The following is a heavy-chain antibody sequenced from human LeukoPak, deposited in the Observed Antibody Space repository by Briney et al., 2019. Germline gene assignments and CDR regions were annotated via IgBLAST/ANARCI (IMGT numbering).Heavy chain of an antibody. CDR1: GYSFTSYW. CDR3: ARMGSQLLYPLYYSSYGMDV. J-gene: IGHJ6*02. D-gene: IGHD2-2*02. Sequence: GESLKISCKGSGYSFTSYWIGWVRQMPGKGLEWMGIIYPGDSDTRYSPSFQGQVTISADKSISTAYLQWSSLKASDTAKYYCARMGSQLLYPLYYSSYGMDVWGQGTTVTVSS. V-gene: IGHV5-51*01. CDR2: IYPGDSDT.